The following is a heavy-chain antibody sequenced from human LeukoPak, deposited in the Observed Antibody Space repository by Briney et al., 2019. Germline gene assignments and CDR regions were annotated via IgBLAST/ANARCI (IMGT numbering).Heavy chain of an antibody. D-gene: IGHD2-15*01. V-gene: IGHV1-18*01. CDR1: GYTFTSYG. CDR2: ISAYNGNT. J-gene: IGHJ4*02. CDR3: AGYCSGGSCYNPFDY. Sequence: ASVKVSCKASGYTFTSYGISWVRQAPGQGLEWMGWISAYNGNTNYAQKLQGRVTMTTDTSTSTAYMELRSLRSDDTAVYYCAGYCSGGSCYNPFDYWGQGTLVTVSS.